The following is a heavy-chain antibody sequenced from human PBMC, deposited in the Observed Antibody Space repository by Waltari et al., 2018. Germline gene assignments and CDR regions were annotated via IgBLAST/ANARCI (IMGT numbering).Heavy chain of an antibody. J-gene: IGHJ4*02. D-gene: IGHD4-17*01. CDR3: ARTGYGGNALDY. CDR2: IKEVGSLK. Sequence: EVQLVESGGGLVQPGGSLRLSCGASGFTFSRYWMNWVRQAPGKGLAWVANIKEVGSLKQYADSVKGRFTISRDNTKNSLYLQMNSLRAEDTAVYYCARTGYGGNALDYWGQGTHVTV. CDR1: GFTFSRYW. V-gene: IGHV3-7*01.